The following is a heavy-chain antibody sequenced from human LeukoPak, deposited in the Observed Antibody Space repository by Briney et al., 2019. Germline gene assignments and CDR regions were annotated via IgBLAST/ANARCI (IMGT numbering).Heavy chain of an antibody. CDR3: AKEFSSSSGRYFDY. CDR2: INTEGSDT. CDR1: GFTFSSYW. V-gene: IGHV3-74*01. J-gene: IGHJ4*02. Sequence: GGSLRLSCAASGFTFSSYWMHWVRQAPGKGPVWVSRINTEGSDTTYADSVKGRFTISRDNAKNTLYLQMNSLRAEDTAVYYCAKEFSSSSGRYFDYWGQGSLATVSS. D-gene: IGHD6-6*01.